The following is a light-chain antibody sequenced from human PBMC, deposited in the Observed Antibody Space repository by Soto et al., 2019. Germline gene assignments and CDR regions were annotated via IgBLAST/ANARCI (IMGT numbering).Light chain of an antibody. CDR2: GAF. CDR3: QQYGSSPQA. V-gene: IGKV3-20*01. J-gene: IGKJ1*01. CDR1: QNIVNY. Sequence: TQSPSSLSASVGDRVTIPCRASQNIVNYLNWYQQKPGQAPRLLIHGAFTRATGIPDRFSGSGSGTDFTLTISRLEPEDFAVYYCQQYGSSPQAFGQGTKVDIK.